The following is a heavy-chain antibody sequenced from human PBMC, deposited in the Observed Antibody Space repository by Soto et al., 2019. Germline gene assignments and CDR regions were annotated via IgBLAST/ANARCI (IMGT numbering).Heavy chain of an antibody. J-gene: IGHJ4*02. V-gene: IGHV3-30*18. CDR3: AKVGYTYCSADF. D-gene: IGHD5-18*01. Sequence: QVQLVESGGGVVQPGRSLRLSCAASGFTFSNYGMHWVRQAPGKGLEWVALISSDGSNKYYADSVKGRFTSSRNNSKNALYLQMNLQRAEDTSVYYCAKVGYTYCSADFWGQGTLVTVSS. CDR1: GFTFSNYG. CDR2: ISSDGSNK.